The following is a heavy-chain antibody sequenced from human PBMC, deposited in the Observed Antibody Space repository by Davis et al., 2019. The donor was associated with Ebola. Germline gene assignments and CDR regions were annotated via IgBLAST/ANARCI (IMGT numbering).Heavy chain of an antibody. CDR3: AKTLGEPGYSSGWYGYYYYGMDV. D-gene: IGHD6-19*01. CDR2: ISGSGGST. CDR1: GFTFSSYA. J-gene: IGHJ6*02. Sequence: GESLKISCAASGFTFSSYAMSWVRQAPGKGLEWVSAISGSGGSTYYADSVKGRFTISRDNSKNTLYLQMNSLRAEDTAVYYCAKTLGEPGYSSGWYGYYYYGMDVWGQGTTVTVSS. V-gene: IGHV3-23*01.